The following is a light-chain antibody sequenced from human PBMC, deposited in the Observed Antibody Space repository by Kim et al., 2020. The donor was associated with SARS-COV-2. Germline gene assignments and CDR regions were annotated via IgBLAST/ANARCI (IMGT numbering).Light chain of an antibody. V-gene: IGLV3-21*04. Sequence: APGKTASITGGGDDIGTKKVHGYQQKPGQAPVLVIYYDTDRPSGIPGRCSAANAGNTATLTVSRVEAGDEADYYCQVWDSGSDHWVFGGGTQLTVL. J-gene: IGLJ3*02. CDR3: QVWDSGSDHWV. CDR1: DIGTKK. CDR2: YDT.